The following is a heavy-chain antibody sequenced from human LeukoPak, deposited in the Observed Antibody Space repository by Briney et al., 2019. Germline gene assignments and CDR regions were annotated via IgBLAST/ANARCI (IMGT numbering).Heavy chain of an antibody. V-gene: IGHV3-9*01. Sequence: GRSLRLSCAASGFTFDDYAMHWVRQAPGKGLEWVSGISWNSGSIGYADSVKGRFTISRDNAKNSLYLQMNSLRAEDTALYYCAKDTGYGSGWSSYYYYYMDVWGKGTTVTVSS. J-gene: IGHJ6*03. D-gene: IGHD6-19*01. CDR3: AKDTGYGSGWSSYYYYYMDV. CDR2: ISWNSGSI. CDR1: GFTFDDYA.